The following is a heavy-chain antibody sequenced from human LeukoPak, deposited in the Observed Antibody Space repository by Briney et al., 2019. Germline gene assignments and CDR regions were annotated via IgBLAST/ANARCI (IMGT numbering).Heavy chain of an antibody. CDR2: IYHTGNT. D-gene: IGHD2-2*01. Sequence: SETLSLTCTVSGGSLSTSNYYWGWIRQPPGKGLEWIGSIYHTGNTYYNASLKSQVSISIDTSKNQFSLRLSSVTAADTAVYYCARKQRFCSSSTCRYVGIDYWGQGTLVTVSS. CDR3: ARKQRFCSSSTCRYVGIDY. J-gene: IGHJ4*02. V-gene: IGHV4-39*01. CDR1: GGSLSTSNYY.